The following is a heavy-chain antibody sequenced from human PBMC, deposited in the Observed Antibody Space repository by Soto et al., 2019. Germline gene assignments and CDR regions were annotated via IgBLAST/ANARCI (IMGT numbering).Heavy chain of an antibody. CDR1: GFTFTTHA. Sequence: EVQLLESGGGLVQPGGSLRLSCAASGFTFTTHAMNWVRQAPGKGLEWVSSISGSGGTTDYADSVKGRFTISRDNSKNTLYLQMNSLRAEDTAVYYCAKGLGEFSYYGMDVWGQGTMVTVSS. J-gene: IGHJ6*02. D-gene: IGHD3-10*01. CDR2: ISGSGGTT. V-gene: IGHV3-23*01. CDR3: AKGLGEFSYYGMDV.